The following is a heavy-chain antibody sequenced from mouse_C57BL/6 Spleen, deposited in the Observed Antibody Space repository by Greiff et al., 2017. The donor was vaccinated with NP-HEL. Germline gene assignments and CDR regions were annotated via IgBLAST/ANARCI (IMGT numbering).Heavy chain of an antibody. CDR3: ARSDYYGSSYDYFDY. Sequence: EVQLQQSGPELVKPGASVKIPCKASGYTFTDYNMDWVKQSHGKSLEWIGDINPNNGGTIYNQKFKGKATLTVDKSASTAYMERRSLTSEDTAVYYCARSDYYGSSYDYFDYWGQGTTLTVSS. CDR2: INPNNGGT. V-gene: IGHV1-18*01. J-gene: IGHJ2*01. D-gene: IGHD1-1*01. CDR1: GYTFTDYN.